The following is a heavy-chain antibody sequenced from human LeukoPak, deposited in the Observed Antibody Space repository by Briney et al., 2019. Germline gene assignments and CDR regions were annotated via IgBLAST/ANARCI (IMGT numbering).Heavy chain of an antibody. V-gene: IGHV5-51*01. J-gene: IGHJ6*02. Sequence: GESLKISCKASTYSFTTYWIGWVRQKPGRGLEWMGIIYPSDSDTRYNPSFQGQVTISVDKSITTAYLQWSSLRSSDTAIYYCARQTGYHYGMDVWGQGTTVTVSS. CDR1: TYSFTTYW. CDR3: ARQTGYHYGMDV. CDR2: IYPSDSDT.